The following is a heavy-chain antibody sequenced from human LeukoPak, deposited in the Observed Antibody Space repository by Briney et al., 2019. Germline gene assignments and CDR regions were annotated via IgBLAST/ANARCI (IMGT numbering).Heavy chain of an antibody. CDR2: ISSSSSYI. CDR1: GFTFSSYS. V-gene: IGHV3-21*01. Sequence: KPGGSLRLSCAASGFTFSSYSMNWVRQAPGKGLEWVSYISSSSSYIYYADSVKGRFTISRDNAKNSLYLQMNSLRAEDTAVYYCARDQGGVVVPAAITLNWFDPWGQGTLVTVSS. J-gene: IGHJ5*02. D-gene: IGHD2-2*01. CDR3: ARDQGGVVVPAAITLNWFDP.